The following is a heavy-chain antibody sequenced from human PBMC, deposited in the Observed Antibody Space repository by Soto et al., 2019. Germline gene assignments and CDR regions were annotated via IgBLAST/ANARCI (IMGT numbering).Heavy chain of an antibody. Sequence: VQLVDSGGGRVKTGGSLRPTCAASGFTFSDYGMNWVLQTPVNGLEWVASISSSGAYIVYADSVKSRFTISRDHAKKSLFLEGDRLRGEDTAVYDCTREPINAWHFDNWGPGTMVTVAS. CDR3: TREPINAWHFDN. CDR2: ISSSGAYI. D-gene: IGHD2-2*01. V-gene: IGHV3-21*01. CDR1: GFTFSDYG. J-gene: IGHJ4*02.